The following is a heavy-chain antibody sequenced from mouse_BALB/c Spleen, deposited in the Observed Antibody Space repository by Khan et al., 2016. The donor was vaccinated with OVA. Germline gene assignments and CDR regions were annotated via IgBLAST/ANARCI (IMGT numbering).Heavy chain of an antibody. CDR3: ARDRIDY. V-gene: IGHV1-7*01. CDR1: GYTFTSYW. J-gene: IGHJ2*01. CDR2: INHSSNYN. Sequence: QVQLQQSGAELAKPGASVKMSCKASGYTFTSYWVHWVKQRPGQGLEWIGYINHSSNYNEYNQNFKDKDTLTADKSSSTAYMQLSSMTSEDSAVYYCARDRIDYWGQGTTRTVAS.